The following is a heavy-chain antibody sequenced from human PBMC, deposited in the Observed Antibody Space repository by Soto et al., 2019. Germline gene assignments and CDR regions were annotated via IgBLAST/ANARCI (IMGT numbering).Heavy chain of an antibody. V-gene: IGHV4-59*01. D-gene: IGHD3-22*01. CDR3: ARAPMVLTRSYFDS. CDR1: DGSISNFY. J-gene: IGHJ4*02. CDR2: ISSSGNT. Sequence: SETLSLTCTVSDGSISNFYWSWIRHPPGKGLEWIGYISSSGNTNYNPSLKSRVSISVDTSKNQFSLNLTSVTAADTAVYYCARAPMVLTRSYFDSWGQGTPVTDSS.